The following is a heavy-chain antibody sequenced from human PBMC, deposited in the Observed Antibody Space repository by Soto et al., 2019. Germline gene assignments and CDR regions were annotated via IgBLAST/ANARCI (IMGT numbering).Heavy chain of an antibody. CDR1: GFTFSRYG. J-gene: IGHJ4*02. D-gene: IGHD6-6*01. Sequence: AGGSLILSCATSGFTFSRYGIHWVRQAPGKGLEWVAVIWYDGSNKYYADSVKGRFTISRDNSRNMLYLQMNSLRAEDTAVYFCARERHSTSSVDSEAWGQGTLGNGS. V-gene: IGHV3-33*01. CDR2: IWYDGSNK. CDR3: ARERHSTSSVDSEA.